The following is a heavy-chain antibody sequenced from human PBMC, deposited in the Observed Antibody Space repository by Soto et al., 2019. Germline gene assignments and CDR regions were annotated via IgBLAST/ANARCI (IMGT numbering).Heavy chain of an antibody. J-gene: IGHJ6*02. CDR3: ARHNGPLYVGYYYDMDV. CDR2: INHSGST. V-gene: IGHV4-34*01. Sequence: ETLSLTCAVYGGSFSGYYWSWIRQPPGKGLEWIGEINHSGSTNYNPSLKSRVTISVDTSKNQFSLKLSSVTAADTAVYYCARHNGPLYVGYYYDMDVSGQATTVTVSS. CDR1: GGSFSGYY. D-gene: IGHD2-8*01.